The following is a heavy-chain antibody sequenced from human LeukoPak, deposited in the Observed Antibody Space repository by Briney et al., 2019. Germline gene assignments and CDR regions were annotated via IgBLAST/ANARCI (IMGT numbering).Heavy chain of an antibody. J-gene: IGHJ6*02. CDR1: GYAFTGYY. V-gene: IGHV1-2*02. D-gene: IGHD3-10*01. CDR3: ARGYGSGPNYYYVMDV. CDR2: INPNSGGT. Sequence: ASVKVSCKASGYAFTGYYLHWVRQAPGQGLEWMGWINPNSGGTNYAQKFQGRVTVTRDTSISTAYMDLSRLRSDDTAVYYCARGYGSGPNYYYVMDVWGQGTTVTVSS.